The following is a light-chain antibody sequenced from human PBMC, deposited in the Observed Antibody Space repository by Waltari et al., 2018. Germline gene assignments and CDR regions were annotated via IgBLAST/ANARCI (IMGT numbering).Light chain of an antibody. Sequence: IVLTQSPGTASLSPGARVTLSCRASQTVGSSSLAWYQQKPGQAPRLVIYRASRRATGIPDRFSGSGSGTDFSLTISRLEPEDFAVYYCQQHGTLPATFGQGTKVEIK. CDR2: RAS. V-gene: IGKV3-20*01. CDR3: QQHGTLPAT. CDR1: QTVGSSS. J-gene: IGKJ1*01.